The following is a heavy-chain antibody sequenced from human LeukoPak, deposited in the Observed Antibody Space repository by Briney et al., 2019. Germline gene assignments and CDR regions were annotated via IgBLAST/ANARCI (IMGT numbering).Heavy chain of an antibody. CDR2: ISSSSSII. Sequence: PGGSLRLSCAASGFSFSSYSMNWVRQAPGKGLEWVSHISSSSSIIYYADSVKGRVTISRDNAKNSLYVQMNSLTDEDTAVYYCARVLSFRFDPWGQGTLVTVSS. V-gene: IGHV3-48*02. CDR3: ARVLSFRFDP. D-gene: IGHD2/OR15-2a*01. J-gene: IGHJ5*02. CDR1: GFSFSSYS.